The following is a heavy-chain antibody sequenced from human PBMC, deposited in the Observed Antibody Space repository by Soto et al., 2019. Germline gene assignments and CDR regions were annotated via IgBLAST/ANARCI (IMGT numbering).Heavy chain of an antibody. Sequence: QVQLVQSGAEVKKPGSSVKVSCNASGGTFSSYAIRWVRQARGQGLECKGGIIATFGTANYAQKFQVRVTITADDSTSTAYMELSSLRSEETAVYYCASTPFGSGSYYLLDPWGQGTRVTVSS. CDR2: IIATFGTA. V-gene: IGHV1-69*12. CDR3: ASTPFGSGSYYLLDP. CDR1: GGTFSSYA. J-gene: IGHJ5*02. D-gene: IGHD3-10*01.